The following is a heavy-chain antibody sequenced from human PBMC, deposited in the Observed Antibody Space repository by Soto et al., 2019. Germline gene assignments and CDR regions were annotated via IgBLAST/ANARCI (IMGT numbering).Heavy chain of an antibody. V-gene: IGHV1-69*06. Sequence: SVKVSCKVSGGSFSSYATTWVRQAPGQGLEWMGGIIPMFDTTNYAQKFQGRVTITADKSTSTANMELSSLRSEDTAVYYCARALGDSSGRKGFDYWGQGTLVTVSS. CDR2: IIPMFDTT. CDR1: GGSFSSYA. CDR3: ARALGDSSGRKGFDY. D-gene: IGHD3-22*01. J-gene: IGHJ4*02.